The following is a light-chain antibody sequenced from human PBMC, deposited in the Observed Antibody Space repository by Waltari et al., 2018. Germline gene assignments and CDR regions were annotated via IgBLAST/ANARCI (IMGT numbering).Light chain of an antibody. CDR3: SSYAGNRSVV. Sequence: QSALTQPASVSGSPGQSITISCTGTSSDVGGYTHVSWYQQHPGKAPKLMIYDVSNRPSGVSNRFSGSKSGNTASLTVSGLQAEDGADYYCSSYAGNRSVVFGGGTKLTVL. CDR2: DVS. J-gene: IGLJ2*01. V-gene: IGLV2-14*03. CDR1: SSDVGGYTH.